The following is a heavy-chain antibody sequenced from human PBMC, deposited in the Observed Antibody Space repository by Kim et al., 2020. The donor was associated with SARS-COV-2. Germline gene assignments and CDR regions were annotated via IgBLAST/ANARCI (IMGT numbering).Heavy chain of an antibody. J-gene: IGHJ6*02. CDR1: GYTFTGYY. CDR2: INPNSGGT. D-gene: IGHD5-18*01. CDR3: ARMEEGQIKLWSSYYYYGMDV. V-gene: IGHV1-2*02. Sequence: ASVKVSCKASGYTFTGYYMHWVRQAPGQGLEWMGWINPNSGGTNYAQKFQGRVTMTRDTSISTAYMELSRLRSDDTAVYYCARMEEGQIKLWSSYYYYGMDVWGQGTTVTVSS.